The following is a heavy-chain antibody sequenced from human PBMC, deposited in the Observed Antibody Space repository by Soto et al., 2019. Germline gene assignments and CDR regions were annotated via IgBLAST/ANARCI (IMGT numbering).Heavy chain of an antibody. CDR2: ISAYNGNT. CDR1: GYTFTSYG. D-gene: IGHD6-13*01. J-gene: IGHJ6*02. V-gene: IGHV1-18*04. Sequence: ASVKVSCKASGYTFTSYGISWVRQAPGQGLEWMGWISAYNGNTNYAQKLRGRVTMTTDTSTSTAYMELRSLRSDDTAAYYCARVSSSWYYYYGMDVWGQGTTVTVSS. CDR3: ARVSSSWYYYYGMDV.